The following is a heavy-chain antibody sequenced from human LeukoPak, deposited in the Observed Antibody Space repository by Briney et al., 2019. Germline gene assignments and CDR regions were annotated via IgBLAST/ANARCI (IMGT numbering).Heavy chain of an antibody. CDR2: INPNSGGT. V-gene: IGHV1-2*02. CDR3: ARDFRAAMVSDWFDP. J-gene: IGHJ5*02. CDR1: GYTFTSYA. D-gene: IGHD5-18*01. Sequence: ASVKVSCKASGYTFTSYAMHWVRQAPGQGLEWMGWINPNSGGTNYAQKFQGRVTMTRDTSISTAYMELSRMRSDDTAVYDCARDFRAAMVSDWFDPWGQGTLVTVSS.